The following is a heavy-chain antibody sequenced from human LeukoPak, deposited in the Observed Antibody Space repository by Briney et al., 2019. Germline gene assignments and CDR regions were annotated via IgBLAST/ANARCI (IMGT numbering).Heavy chain of an antibody. Sequence: ASVKVSCKASGYTFTDYYLHWVRQAPGQGLEWMGWINPKTGATNYEQKFQVRVTITRDTSISTGNMELSGLRSDDTAVYYCARAYEYGWFAPWGQGTLVTVSS. CDR2: INPKTGAT. CDR1: GYTFTDYY. V-gene: IGHV1-2*02. D-gene: IGHD3-16*01. J-gene: IGHJ5*02. CDR3: ARAYEYGWFAP.